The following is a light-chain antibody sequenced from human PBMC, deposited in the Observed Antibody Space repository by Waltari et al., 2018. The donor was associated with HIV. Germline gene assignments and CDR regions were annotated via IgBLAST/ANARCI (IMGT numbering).Light chain of an antibody. Sequence: DIQMPQSPSSLSASVGDRVTITCQASQDISNYLNWYQQKPGKAPKRLIYDASKLETGVPARFSGSGSGTDFTFTITSLQPEDIATYYCQQYDNLPLTFGGGTKVEIK. CDR1: QDISNY. CDR2: DAS. J-gene: IGKJ4*01. CDR3: QQYDNLPLT. V-gene: IGKV1-33*01.